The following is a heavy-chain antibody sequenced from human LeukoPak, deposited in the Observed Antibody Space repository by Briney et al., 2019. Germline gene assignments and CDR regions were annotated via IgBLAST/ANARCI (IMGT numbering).Heavy chain of an antibody. CDR2: ISYDGSNK. D-gene: IGHD6-13*01. CDR1: GFTFSSYG. J-gene: IGHJ4*02. Sequence: GGSLRLSCAASGFTFSSYGMHWVRQAPGKGLEWVAVISYDGSNKYYADSVKGRFTISRDNSKNTLYLQMNSLRAEDTAVYYCAKAVAAADYWGQGTLVTVSS. V-gene: IGHV3-30*18. CDR3: AKAVAAADY.